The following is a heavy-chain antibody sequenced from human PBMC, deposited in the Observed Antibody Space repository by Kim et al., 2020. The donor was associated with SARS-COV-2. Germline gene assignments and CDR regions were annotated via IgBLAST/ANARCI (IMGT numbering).Heavy chain of an antibody. V-gene: IGHV7-4-1*02. CDR1: GYTFTSYA. D-gene: IGHD6-19*01. Sequence: ASVKVSCKASGYTFTSYAMNWVRQAPGQGLEWMGWINTNTGNPTYAQGFTGRFVFSLDTSVSTAYLQISSLKAEDTAVYYCARDEVQQWLVRHFDYWGQGTLVTVSS. CDR3: ARDEVQQWLVRHFDY. J-gene: IGHJ4*02. CDR2: INTNTGNP.